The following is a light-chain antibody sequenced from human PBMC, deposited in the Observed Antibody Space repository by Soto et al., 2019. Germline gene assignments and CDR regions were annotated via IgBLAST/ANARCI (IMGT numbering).Light chain of an antibody. Sequence: EIVLTQSLATLSLSPGERATLSCRASQSVSRYLAWYQQKPGQAPRLLIYDASNRATGIPARFSGSGSGTDFTLTISRLEPEDFAVYYCQQRSNWPITFGQGTRLEI. CDR3: QQRSNWPIT. J-gene: IGKJ5*01. CDR1: QSVSRY. CDR2: DAS. V-gene: IGKV3-11*01.